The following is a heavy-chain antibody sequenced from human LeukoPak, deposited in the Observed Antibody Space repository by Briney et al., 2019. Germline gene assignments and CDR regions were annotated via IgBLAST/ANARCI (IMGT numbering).Heavy chain of an antibody. CDR1: GFTFSNAW. Sequence: PGGSLRLACAASGFTFSNAWMSWVRQAPGKGREWVGRIKSKTDGGTTDYAAPVKGRFTISRDDSKNTLYLQMNSLKTEDTAVYYCTTGDDHYYDSSGYLTRDYWGQGTLVTVSS. CDR3: TTGDDHYYDSSGYLTRDY. J-gene: IGHJ4*02. D-gene: IGHD3-22*01. CDR2: IKSKTDGGTT. V-gene: IGHV3-15*01.